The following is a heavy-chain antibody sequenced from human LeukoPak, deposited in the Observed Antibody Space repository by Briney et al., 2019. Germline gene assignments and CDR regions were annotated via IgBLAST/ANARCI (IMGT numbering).Heavy chain of an antibody. CDR3: ADEYSRY. CDR1: GGSISSSSYY. D-gene: IGHD5-12*01. Sequence: SETLSLTCTVSGGSISSSSYYWGWIRQSPGKGLEWIGSIYYSGSTYYNPSLKSRVTISVDTSKNQFSLKLSPVTAADTAVYYCADEYSRYWGQGTLVTVSS. V-gene: IGHV4-39*01. CDR2: IYYSGST. J-gene: IGHJ4*02.